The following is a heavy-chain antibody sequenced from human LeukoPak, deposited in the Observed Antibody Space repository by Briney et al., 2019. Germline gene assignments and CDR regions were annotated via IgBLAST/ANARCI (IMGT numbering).Heavy chain of an antibody. Sequence: PGRSLRLSCAASGFTFSSYGMQWVRQAPGKGLEWVAVIWYDGSNKYYADSVKGRFTISRDNSKNTLYLQMNSLRAEDTAVYYCARDHYCSSTSCYTGSYYYGMDVWGQGTTVTVSS. D-gene: IGHD2-2*02. CDR2: IWYDGSNK. CDR1: GFTFSSYG. CDR3: ARDHYCSSTSCYTGSYYYGMDV. J-gene: IGHJ6*02. V-gene: IGHV3-33*01.